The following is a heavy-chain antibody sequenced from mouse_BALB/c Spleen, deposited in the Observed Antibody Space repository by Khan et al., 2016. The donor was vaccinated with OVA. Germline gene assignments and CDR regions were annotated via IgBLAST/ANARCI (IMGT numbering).Heavy chain of an antibody. CDR3: ARSTWYFDV. Sequence: EVQGVESGPELEKPGASVKISCKASGYSFTGYNMNWVKQSNGKSLEWIGNIDPYYGGISYNQKFKGKATLTVDKSSSTAYMQLKRLTSEDSAVYYCARSTWYFDVWGAGTTVTVSS. CDR2: IDPYYGGI. V-gene: IGHV1-39*01. J-gene: IGHJ1*01. CDR1: GYSFTGYN.